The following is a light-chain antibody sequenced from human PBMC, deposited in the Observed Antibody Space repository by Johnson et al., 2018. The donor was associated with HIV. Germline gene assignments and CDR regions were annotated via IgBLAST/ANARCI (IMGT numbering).Light chain of an antibody. V-gene: IGLV1-51*02. Sequence: QSVLTQPPSVSAAPGQKVSISCSGSSSNIGNNYVSWYQQLPGTAPKLLIYEKNKRPSGIPDRFSASKSGTSATLDITGLQTGDEADYYCGTWDSSLGAHYVFCSGTEVTLL. CDR1: SSNIGNNY. CDR2: EKN. J-gene: IGLJ1*01. CDR3: GTWDSSLGAHYV.